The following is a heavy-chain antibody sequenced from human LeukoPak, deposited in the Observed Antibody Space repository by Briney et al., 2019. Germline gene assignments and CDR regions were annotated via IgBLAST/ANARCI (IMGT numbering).Heavy chain of an antibody. CDR2: ISNSGGYQ. Sequence: GGSLRLSCAASGFTFSSYSRNWVRQAPGQGLEWVSSISNSGGYQYYADSVKGRFTISRDNAKNSLYLQMNSLRAEDTAVYYCAREGGTYCFDYWGQGTPVTVSS. CDR3: AREGGTYCFDY. D-gene: IGHD1-26*01. V-gene: IGHV3-21*01. J-gene: IGHJ4*02. CDR1: GFTFSSYS.